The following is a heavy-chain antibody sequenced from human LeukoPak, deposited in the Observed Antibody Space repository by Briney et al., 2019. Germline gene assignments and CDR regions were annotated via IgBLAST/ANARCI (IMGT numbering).Heavy chain of an antibody. CDR2: INHSGGT. V-gene: IGHV4-34*01. Sequence: SETLSLTCAVYGGSFSGYYWSWIRQPPGKGLEWIGEINHSGGTNYNPSLKSRVTISVDTSKNQFSLKLSSVTAADTAVYYCARAGASNWFDPWGQGTLVTVSS. CDR3: ARAGASNWFDP. CDR1: GGSFSGYY. D-gene: IGHD3-10*01. J-gene: IGHJ5*02.